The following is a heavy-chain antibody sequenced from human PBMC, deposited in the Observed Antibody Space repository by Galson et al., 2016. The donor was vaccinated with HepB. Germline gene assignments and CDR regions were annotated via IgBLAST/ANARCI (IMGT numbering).Heavy chain of an antibody. CDR1: GFTVSSNY. V-gene: IGHV3-53*01. J-gene: IGHJ6*02. CDR2: ISSGGTT. Sequence: SLRLSCAASGFTVSSNYMNWVRQTPGKGLEWVSFISSGGTTYNAGSVKGRFTISRDKSKDTLYLKMNSLRSEDTAVYYCATATNFYRYYGMDVWGQGTTVIVSS. CDR3: ATATNFYRYYGMDV.